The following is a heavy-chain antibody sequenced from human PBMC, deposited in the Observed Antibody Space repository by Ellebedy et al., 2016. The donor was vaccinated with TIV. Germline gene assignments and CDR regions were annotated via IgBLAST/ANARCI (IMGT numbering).Heavy chain of an antibody. J-gene: IGHJ4*02. CDR2: IYSGGTT. Sequence: GESLKISCAASGFTVSSNYMSWVRQAPGKGLEFFSVIYSGGTTYYADSVKGRFTISRDNSKNTLYLQMNSLRADDTAVYYCARGGSESDYWGQGTLVTVSS. D-gene: IGHD6-19*01. V-gene: IGHV3-66*01. CDR3: ARGGSESDY. CDR1: GFTVSSNY.